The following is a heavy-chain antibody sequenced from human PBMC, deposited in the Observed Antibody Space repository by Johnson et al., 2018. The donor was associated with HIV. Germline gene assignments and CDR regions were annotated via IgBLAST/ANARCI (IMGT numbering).Heavy chain of an antibody. Sequence: QMLLVESGGGVVHPGRSLRLSCAASGFTFSSYAMHWVRQAPGKGLEWVAVISYDGSNKYYADSVKGRFTISRDNSKNTLYLQMNSLRAEDTAGYYCGRGLAGDAFEIWGQGTMVTVSA. D-gene: IGHD6-13*01. CDR2: ISYDGSNK. V-gene: IGHV3-30-3*01. CDR3: GRGLAGDAFEI. CDR1: GFTFSSYA. J-gene: IGHJ3*02.